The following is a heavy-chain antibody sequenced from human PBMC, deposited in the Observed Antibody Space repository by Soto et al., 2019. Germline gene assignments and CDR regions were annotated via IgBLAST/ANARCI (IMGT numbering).Heavy chain of an antibody. CDR3: ARDGGATPDFDY. J-gene: IGHJ4*02. V-gene: IGHV3-21*01. D-gene: IGHD2-15*01. Sequence: GGSLRLSCAASGFTFSSYSMNRVRQAPGKGLEWVSSISSSSSYIYYADSVKGRFTISRDNAKNSLYLQMNSLRAEDTAVYYCARDGGATPDFDYWGQGTLVTVSS. CDR1: GFTFSSYS. CDR2: ISSSSSYI.